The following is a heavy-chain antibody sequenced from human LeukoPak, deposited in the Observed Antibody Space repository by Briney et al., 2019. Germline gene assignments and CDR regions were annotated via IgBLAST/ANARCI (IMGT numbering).Heavy chain of an antibody. J-gene: IGHJ4*02. CDR3: AMIKEG. V-gene: IGHV3-74*01. CDR2: INSDGRTT. CDR1: GFTFSNNW. Sequence: GGSLRLSXAASGFTFSNNWMHWARQAPGKGLVWVSRINSDGRTTTYADSVKGRFTISRDNAKNTLYLQMNSLRAEDTAVYYCAMIKEGWGQGTLVTVSS. D-gene: IGHD3-22*01.